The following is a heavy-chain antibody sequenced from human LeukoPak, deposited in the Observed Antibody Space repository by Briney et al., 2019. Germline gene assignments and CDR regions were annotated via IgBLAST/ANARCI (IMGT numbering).Heavy chain of an antibody. CDR2: IQSKTYGEAT. CDR3: TASDHLYCSSSSCHFDY. D-gene: IGHD2-2*01. Sequence: QAGGSLRLSCTPSGLSFGDYGMSWVRQAPGKGLEWVSFIQSKTYGEATMYAASVRGRFTISRDDSRSTAYLQMNSLKTEDTAVYYCTASDHLYCSSSSCHFDYWGQGTLVTVAS. J-gene: IGHJ4*02. V-gene: IGHV3-49*04. CDR1: GLSFGDYG.